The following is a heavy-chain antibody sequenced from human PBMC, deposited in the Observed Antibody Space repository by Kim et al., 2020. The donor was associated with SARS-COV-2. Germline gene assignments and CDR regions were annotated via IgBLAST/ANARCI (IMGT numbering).Heavy chain of an antibody. CDR1: GFTFSNYW. D-gene: IGHD5-18*01. Sequence: GGSLRLSCRASGFTFSNYWMSWVRQAPGKGLEWVACMKGDGSEKHYVDSVKGRFTISRDNTKNSLYLEINSLRAEDTALYYCASLDTAVVSGGHWGQGALVIVSS. V-gene: IGHV3-7*01. CDR2: MKGDGSEK. J-gene: IGHJ4*02. CDR3: ASLDTAVVSGGH.